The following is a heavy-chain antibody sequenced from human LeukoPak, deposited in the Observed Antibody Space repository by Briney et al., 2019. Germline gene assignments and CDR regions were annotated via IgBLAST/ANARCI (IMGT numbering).Heavy chain of an antibody. D-gene: IGHD2-2*02. Sequence: ASVKVSCTVSGYTLTELSMHWVRQAPGKGLEWMGGFDPEDGETIYAQKFQGRVTMTEDTSTDTAYMELSSLRSEDTAVYYCATDQCSSTSCYIQYRFDYWGQGTLVTVSS. V-gene: IGHV1-24*01. CDR1: GYTLTELS. CDR3: ATDQCSSTSCYIQYRFDY. J-gene: IGHJ4*02. CDR2: FDPEDGET.